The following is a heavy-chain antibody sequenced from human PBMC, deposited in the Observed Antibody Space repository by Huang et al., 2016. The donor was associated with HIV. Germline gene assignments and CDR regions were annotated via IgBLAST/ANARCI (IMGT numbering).Heavy chain of an antibody. CDR1: GGSFTNYY. J-gene: IGHJ2*01. CDR2: INNGGRT. V-gene: IGHV4-34*01. Sequence: QQQLQQWGAGLLKPSETLSLTCAVYGGSFTNYYWGWIRQPPGKGLEWIGEINNGGRTKYSPSRKSLVTISLDTSKNQVSLKLTSVSAADTAVYYCVRGPRYVSADWYARLRNYWFFDLWGRGSLVSVSS. CDR3: VRGPRYVSADWYARLRNYWFFDL. D-gene: IGHD3-9*01.